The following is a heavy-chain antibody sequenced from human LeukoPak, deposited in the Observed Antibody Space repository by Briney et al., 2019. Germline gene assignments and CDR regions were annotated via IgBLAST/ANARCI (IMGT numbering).Heavy chain of an antibody. Sequence: PGGSLRLSCAASGFTFSDYYMSWIRQAPGKGLEWVSYISSSGSTIYYADSVKGRCTVSRDNSKNTLYLQMNSLRVEDTAVYFCAKGSSSSKPYYFDYWGQGTLVTVSS. CDR3: AKGSSSSKPYYFDY. CDR1: GFTFSDYY. CDR2: ISSSGSTI. D-gene: IGHD6-6*01. V-gene: IGHV3-11*01. J-gene: IGHJ4*02.